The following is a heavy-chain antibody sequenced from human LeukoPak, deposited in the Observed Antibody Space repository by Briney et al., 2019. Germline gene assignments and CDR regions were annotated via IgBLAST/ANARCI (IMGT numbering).Heavy chain of an antibody. Sequence: ASVKVSCKASGYTFTSYDISWVRQAPGQGLEWMGWISAYNGNTNYAQKLQGRVTMTTDTSTSTAYMELRSLRSDDTAVYYCARVQGYCSSTSCYGAYEDYWGQGTLVTVSS. D-gene: IGHD2-2*01. CDR1: GYTFTSYD. V-gene: IGHV1-18*01. CDR2: ISAYNGNT. J-gene: IGHJ4*02. CDR3: ARVQGYCSSTSCYGAYEDY.